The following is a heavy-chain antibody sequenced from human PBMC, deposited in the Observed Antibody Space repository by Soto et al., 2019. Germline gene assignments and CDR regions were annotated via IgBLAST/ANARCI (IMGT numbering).Heavy chain of an antibody. D-gene: IGHD1-26*01. CDR2: ISGSGGST. V-gene: IGHV3-23*01. CDR3: VRRGSGIYSDY. CDR1: GFTFSSYA. J-gene: IGHJ4*02. Sequence: EVQLLESGGGLVQPGGSLRLSCAASGFTFSSYAMRWVRQAPVKGLEWVSAISGSGGSTYYADSVKGRLTISRDNSKNTLYLQRNSLRAEDTSVYYCVRRGSGIYSDYWGQGTLVTVSS.